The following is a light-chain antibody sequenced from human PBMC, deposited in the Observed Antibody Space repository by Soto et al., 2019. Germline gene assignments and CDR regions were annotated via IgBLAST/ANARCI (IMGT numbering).Light chain of an antibody. Sequence: EIVLTQSPGTLSLSPGERATLSCRASQSINNRYLAWYQQKPGQAPRLLIYAASSRATGIPDRLCGSGSGTDFTLTISRLEPEDFAVYYCQQFGSSPGFTFGPGTKVDIK. CDR2: AAS. J-gene: IGKJ3*01. CDR1: QSINNRY. V-gene: IGKV3-20*01. CDR3: QQFGSSPGFT.